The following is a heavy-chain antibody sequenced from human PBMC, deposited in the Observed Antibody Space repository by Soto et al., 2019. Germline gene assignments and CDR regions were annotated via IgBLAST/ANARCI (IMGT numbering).Heavy chain of an antibody. V-gene: IGHV4-59*12. D-gene: IGHD2-15*01. Sequence: SETLSLTCTVSGGSISSYYWNWIRQPPGKGLEWIGYIYYSGSTYYNPSLKSRVTISVDTSKNQFSLKLSSVTAADTAVYYCASEAATSSDPRVDYWGQGTLVTVSS. CDR3: ASEAATSSDPRVDY. J-gene: IGHJ4*02. CDR2: IYYSGST. CDR1: GGSISSYY.